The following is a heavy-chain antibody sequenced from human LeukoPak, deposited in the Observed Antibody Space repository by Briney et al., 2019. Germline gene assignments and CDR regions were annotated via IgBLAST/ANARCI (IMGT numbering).Heavy chain of an antibody. Sequence: GGSLRLSCAASGFTFSSYAMSWVRQAPGKGLEWVSAISGRAGTTHYADSVKGRFTISRDNSKNTLYLQMNSLRAEDTAVYYCAKGVVVVPAKYYFDYWGQGTLVTVSS. CDR1: GFTFSSYA. CDR3: AKGVVVVPAKYYFDY. CDR2: ISGRAGTT. D-gene: IGHD2-15*01. V-gene: IGHV3-23*01. J-gene: IGHJ4*02.